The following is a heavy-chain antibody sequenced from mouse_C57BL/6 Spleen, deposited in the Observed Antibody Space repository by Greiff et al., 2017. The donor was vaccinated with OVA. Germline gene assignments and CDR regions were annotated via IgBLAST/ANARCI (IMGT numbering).Heavy chain of an antibody. CDR2: LSDGGSYT. J-gene: IGHJ2*01. CDR3: ARDRKFPYYFDY. Sequence: EVKLVESGGGLVKPGGSLKLSCAASGFTFSSYAMSWVRQTPEKRLEWVATLSDGGSYTYYPDNVKGRFTISRDNAKNNLYLQMSHLKSEDTAMYYCARDRKFPYYFDYWGQGTTLTVSS. V-gene: IGHV5-4*01. CDR1: GFTFSSYA.